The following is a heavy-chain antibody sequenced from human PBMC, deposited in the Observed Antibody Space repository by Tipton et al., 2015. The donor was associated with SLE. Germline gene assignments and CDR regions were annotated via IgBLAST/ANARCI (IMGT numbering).Heavy chain of an antibody. V-gene: IGHV5-51*03. D-gene: IGHD6-13*01. CDR2: INPDDTET. J-gene: IGHJ4*02. CDR1: GYSVTSYW. CDR3: ARLIAGFLCY. Sequence: QSGPEVKRPGESLKISCKGSGYSVTSYWIGWVRQMPGKGLVWMVFINPDDTETRYSPAFHGQVTFSVDRSISTAYLQWSSLEASDTAMYYCARLIAGFLCYWGQGTLVTVSS.